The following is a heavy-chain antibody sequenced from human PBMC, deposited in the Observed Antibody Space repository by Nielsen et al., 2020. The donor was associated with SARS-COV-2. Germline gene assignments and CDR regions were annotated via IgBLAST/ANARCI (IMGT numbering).Heavy chain of an antibody. CDR1: GFTFSSYW. D-gene: IGHD3-10*01. CDR2: ISYDGSNK. CDR3: AKAYGSGRGYYYYYYGMDV. V-gene: IGHV3-30*18. J-gene: IGHJ6*02. Sequence: GGSLRLSCAASGFTFSSYWMHWVRQAPGKGLEWVAVISYDGSNKYYADSVKGRFTISRDNSKNTLYLQMNSLRAEDTAVYYCAKAYGSGRGYYYYYYGMDVWGQGTTVTVPS.